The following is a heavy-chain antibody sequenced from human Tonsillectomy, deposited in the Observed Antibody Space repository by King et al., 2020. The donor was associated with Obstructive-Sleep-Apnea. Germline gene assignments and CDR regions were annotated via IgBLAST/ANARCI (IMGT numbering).Heavy chain of an antibody. V-gene: IGHV3-30*18. CDR3: AKSGSGSYPNWYFDL. J-gene: IGHJ2*01. Sequence: VQLVESGGGVVQPGRSLRLSCAASGFTFSSYGMHWVRQAPGKGLEVVAVIAYDGSNKYYAESVKGRFTISRDNSKNTLSLQMNSLIAEDTAVYYCAKSGSGSYPNWYFDLWGRGTLVTVSS. D-gene: IGHD1-26*01. CDR1: GFTFSSYG. CDR2: IAYDGSNK.